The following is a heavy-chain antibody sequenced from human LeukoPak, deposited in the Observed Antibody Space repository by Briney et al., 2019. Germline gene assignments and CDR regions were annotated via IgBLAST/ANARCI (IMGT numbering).Heavy chain of an antibody. CDR3: ARVLVGDYVNFDY. V-gene: IGHV4-59*01. J-gene: IGHJ4*02. Sequence: SGTLSLTCTVSGGSISNYYWSWIRQPPGKGLEWIGFIYYSGDTNYNPSLQSRVTMSVDTTKNQFSLKLSSVTAADTAVYYCARVLVGDYVNFDYWGQGTLVTVSS. D-gene: IGHD4-17*01. CDR2: IYYSGDT. CDR1: GGSISNYY.